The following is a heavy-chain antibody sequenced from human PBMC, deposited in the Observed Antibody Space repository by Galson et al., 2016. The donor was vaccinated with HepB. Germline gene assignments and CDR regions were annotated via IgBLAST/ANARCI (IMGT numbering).Heavy chain of an antibody. J-gene: IGHJ3*02. CDR3: AKPYGYSYGSYAFDI. Sequence: SLRLSCAASGFIFSTYGMNWVRQAPGKGLEWVAVISYDGNKKYYADSVIGRATISRDNSKNTVFLRVNSLRGEDTAVYYCAKPYGYSYGSYAFDIWGQGTTVTVSS. CDR2: ISYDGNKK. CDR1: GFIFSTYG. D-gene: IGHD5-18*01. V-gene: IGHV3-30*18.